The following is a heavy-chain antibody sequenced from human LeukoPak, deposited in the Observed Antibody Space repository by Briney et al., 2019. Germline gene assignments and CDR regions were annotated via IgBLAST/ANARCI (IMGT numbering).Heavy chain of an antibody. CDR1: GFTVSSTY. CDR3: AKEGAGNFDY. Sequence: GGSLRLSCAASGFTVSSTYMSWLRQAPERGLEWVSIIYGGSSTYYADSVKGRFSISRDDSKNTLYLQMNSLRAEDTAVYYCAKEGAGNFDYWGQGTLVTVSS. J-gene: IGHJ4*02. CDR2: IYGGSST. D-gene: IGHD1-1*01. V-gene: IGHV3-53*01.